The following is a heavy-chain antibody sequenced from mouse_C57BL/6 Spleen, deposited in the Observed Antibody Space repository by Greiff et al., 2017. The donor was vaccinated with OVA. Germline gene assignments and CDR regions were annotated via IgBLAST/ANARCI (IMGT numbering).Heavy chain of an antibody. Sequence: VHVKQSGPELVKPGASVKISCKASGYSFTGYYMNWVKQSPEKSLEWIGEINPSTGGTTYNQKFKAKATLTVDKSSSTAYMQRKSLTSEDSAVYYCARFTTVVESDFDVWGTGTTVTVSS. CDR2: INPSTGGT. J-gene: IGHJ1*03. CDR1: GYSFTGYY. D-gene: IGHD1-1*01. CDR3: ARFTTVVESDFDV. V-gene: IGHV1-42*01.